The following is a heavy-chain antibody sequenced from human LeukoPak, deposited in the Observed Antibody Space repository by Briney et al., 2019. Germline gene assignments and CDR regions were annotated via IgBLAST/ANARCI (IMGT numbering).Heavy chain of an antibody. CDR2: ISGSGAGT. CDR1: GFTFSSYA. V-gene: IGHV3-23*01. Sequence: GGSLRLSCAASGFTFSSYAMSWVRQAPGKGLEWVSSISGSGAGTYYADSVQDRFTISRDNSKNTLYLQMNNLRVEDTAIYYCAKEMSYYSPSNYWGQGTLVTVSS. D-gene: IGHD1-26*01. CDR3: AKEMSYYSPSNY. J-gene: IGHJ4*02.